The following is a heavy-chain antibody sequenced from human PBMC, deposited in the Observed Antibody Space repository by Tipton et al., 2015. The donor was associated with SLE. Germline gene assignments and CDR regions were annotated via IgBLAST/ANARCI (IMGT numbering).Heavy chain of an antibody. CDR3: ARDKPGVFVVVAPFAD. V-gene: IGHV4-39*07. CDR1: GGSISSSSYY. J-gene: IGHJ4*02. D-gene: IGHD3-3*01. Sequence: TLSLTCTVSGGSISSSSYYWGWIRQPPGKGLEWIGSIYYSGSTYYNPSLKSRLTISVDTSKNQFSLKLRSVTAADTAVYYCARDKPGVFVVVAPFADWAEESLVTVPS. CDR2: IYYSGST.